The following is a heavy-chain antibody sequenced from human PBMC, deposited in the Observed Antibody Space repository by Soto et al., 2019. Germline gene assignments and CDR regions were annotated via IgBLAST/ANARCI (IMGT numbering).Heavy chain of an antibody. J-gene: IGHJ3*02. CDR3: TSTYYDFWSGMDDAFDI. CDR1: GFTFSNAW. V-gene: IGHV3-15*01. CDR2: IKSKTDGGTT. D-gene: IGHD3-3*01. Sequence: GGSLRLSCAASGFTFSNAWMSWVRQAPGKGLEWVGRIKSKTDGGTTDYAAPVKGRFTISRDDSKNTLYLQMNSLKTEDTAVYYCTSTYYDFWSGMDDAFDIWGQGTMVTVSS.